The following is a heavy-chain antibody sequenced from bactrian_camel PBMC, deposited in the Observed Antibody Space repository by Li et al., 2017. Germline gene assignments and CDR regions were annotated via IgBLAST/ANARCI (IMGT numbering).Heavy chain of an antibody. CDR3: AADPDWTGCGTDSSRYNY. Sequence: HVQLVESGGGSVQAGGSLTLSCTASQSTYRPICMAWFRQAPGKARERVARIFNRGTTTYADSVKGRFTISRANALNTLYLQMNSLKPEDTGMYYCAADPDWTGCGTDSSRYNYLGQGTQVTVS. J-gene: IGHJ4*01. D-gene: IGHD3*01. CDR1: QSTYRPIC. CDR2: IFNRGTT. V-gene: IGHV3S53*01.